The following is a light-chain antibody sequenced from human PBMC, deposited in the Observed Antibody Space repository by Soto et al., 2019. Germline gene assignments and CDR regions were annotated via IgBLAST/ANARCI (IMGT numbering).Light chain of an antibody. V-gene: IGLV2-14*01. CDR2: DVT. Sequence: QSALTQPASVSGSPGQSITVSCTGTSSDVGDYNYVSWYQQHPVKAPKLLIYDVTIRPSGVSDRFSGSKSGNTASLTISGLQTEDEADYYCSSYTSSSTPYVFGTGTKLTVL. CDR1: SSDVGDYNY. CDR3: SSYTSSSTPYV. J-gene: IGLJ1*01.